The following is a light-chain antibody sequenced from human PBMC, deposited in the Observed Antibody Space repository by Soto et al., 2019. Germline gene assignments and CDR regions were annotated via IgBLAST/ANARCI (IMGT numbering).Light chain of an antibody. V-gene: IGKV3-20*01. CDR2: GAS. J-gene: IGKJ2*01. CDR3: QQYGSSSFT. CDR1: HSVASTY. Sequence: EIVLTQSPATLSLSPGEGATLSCRASHSVASTYLAWYQQKPGLAPRLIIYGASNRASGTPDRFSGGGSGTDFTLTISRLEPEDFAVYYCQQYGSSSFTFGPGTKLEIK.